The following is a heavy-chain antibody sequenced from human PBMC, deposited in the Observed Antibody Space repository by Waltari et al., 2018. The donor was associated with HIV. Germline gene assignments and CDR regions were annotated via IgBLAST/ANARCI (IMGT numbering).Heavy chain of an antibody. J-gene: IGHJ6*02. Sequence: QVRLPESGPGLVKPSQTLSLTCTVSGGSISSSNYYWSWIRQPAGKGLEWIGRVYTSGNINYTPSLKSRATISTDTSKNQFSLKLTSVTAADTAVYYCARTSYYDTRGWGGMDVWGQGTTVTVSS. CDR1: GGSISSSNYY. CDR3: ARTSYYDTRGWGGMDV. V-gene: IGHV4-61*02. CDR2: VYTSGNI. D-gene: IGHD3-22*01.